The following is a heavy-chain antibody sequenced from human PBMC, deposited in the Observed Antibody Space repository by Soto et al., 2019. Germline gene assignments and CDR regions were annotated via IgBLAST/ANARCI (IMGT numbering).Heavy chain of an antibody. CDR3: ARDRTRFMI. Sequence: GGSLRLSCAASGFTFGTFGMSWVRQAPGKGLEWVANIKPDGSEKYHVDSVKGRFTISRDNAKNSLYLQMNSLRAEDTAVYYCARDRTRFMIWGLGTMVTVS. D-gene: IGHD3-3*01. V-gene: IGHV3-7*01. CDR1: GFTFGTFG. J-gene: IGHJ3*02. CDR2: IKPDGSEK.